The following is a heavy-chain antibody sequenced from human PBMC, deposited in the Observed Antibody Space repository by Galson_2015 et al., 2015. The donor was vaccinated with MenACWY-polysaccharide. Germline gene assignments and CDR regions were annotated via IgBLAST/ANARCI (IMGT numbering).Heavy chain of an antibody. V-gene: IGHV3-74*01. J-gene: IGHJ4*02. CDR2: INTDGSVT. D-gene: IGHD1-7*01. CDR3: AKDQRWNLPDY. Sequence: SLRLSCAASGFIFSNYWMHWVRQAPGKGLVWVSRINTDGSVTSYADSVKGRFTISRDNAKNRLLLQMSSLSVDDTAVYYCAKDQRWNLPDYWGQGILVTVSS. CDR1: GFIFSNYW.